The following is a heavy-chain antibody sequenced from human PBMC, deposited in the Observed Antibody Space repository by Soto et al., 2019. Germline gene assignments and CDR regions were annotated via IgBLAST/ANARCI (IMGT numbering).Heavy chain of an antibody. CDR2: IIPILGIA. Sequence: SVKVSCKASGGTFSSYTISWVRQAPGQGLEWMGRIIPILGIANYAQKFQGRVTITADKSTSTAYMELSSLRSEDTAVYYCASSVVVPAASTTYYYYYMDVWGKGTTVTVSS. V-gene: IGHV1-69*02. CDR1: GGTFSSYT. CDR3: ASSVVVPAASTTYYYYYMDV. D-gene: IGHD2-2*01. J-gene: IGHJ6*03.